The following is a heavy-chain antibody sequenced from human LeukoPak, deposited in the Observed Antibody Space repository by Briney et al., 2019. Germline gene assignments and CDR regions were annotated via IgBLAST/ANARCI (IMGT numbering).Heavy chain of an antibody. CDR1: GYFFTHHW. J-gene: IGHJ5*02. V-gene: IGHV5-51*01. CDR2: IFPGDSDT. CDR3: ARLALQTSDHRNWIDP. D-gene: IGHD2-21*02. Sequence: GESLKISCQASGYFFTHHWIAWVRQMPGKGLEWMGIIFPGDSDTRYSPSFQGQVTISADKSINTAYLQWNSLKTSDTATYYCARLALQTSDHRNWIDPWGQGTLVTVSS.